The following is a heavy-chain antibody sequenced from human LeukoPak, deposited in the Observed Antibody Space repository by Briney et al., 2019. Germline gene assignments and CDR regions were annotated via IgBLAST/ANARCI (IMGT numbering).Heavy chain of an antibody. CDR3: ARGPWEYYYDSSGYYPDY. CDR1: GYTFTSYY. V-gene: IGHV1-46*01. CDR2: INPSGGST. Sequence: GASVKVSCKASGYTFTSYYMHWVRQAPGQGLEWMGIINPSGGSTSYAQKFQGRVTMTWDTSTSTVYMELSSLRSEDTAVYYCARGPWEYYYDSSGYYPDYWGQGTLVTVSS. D-gene: IGHD3-22*01. J-gene: IGHJ4*02.